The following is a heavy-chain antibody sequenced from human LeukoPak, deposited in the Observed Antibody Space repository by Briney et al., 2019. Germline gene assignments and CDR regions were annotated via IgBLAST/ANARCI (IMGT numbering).Heavy chain of an antibody. D-gene: IGHD3-16*01. CDR1: GGSISSSSHY. CDR2: IYYSGST. V-gene: IGHV4-39*01. CDR3: ARHKALAGGLDP. Sequence: SETLSLTCTVSGGSISSSSHYWGWIRQPPGKGLEWIGTIYYSGSTHYNPSLKSRITISVDTSKNQFFLKLTSVTAADRAVYFCARHKALAGGLDPWGQGTLVTVSS. J-gene: IGHJ5*02.